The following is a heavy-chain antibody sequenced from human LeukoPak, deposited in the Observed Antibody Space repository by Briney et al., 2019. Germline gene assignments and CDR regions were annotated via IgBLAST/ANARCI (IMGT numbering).Heavy chain of an antibody. CDR2: INTDGTVS. Sequence: GGSLRLFCAASGFTFSKYWMRWVRQAPGKGLESVSRINTDGTVSTYADSVKGRFTVSRDNADNTMFLQMNSVRDEDTAVYYCATKQWLAPPPDSWGQGTPVTVSS. J-gene: IGHJ4*02. CDR3: ATKQWLAPPPDS. V-gene: IGHV3-74*01. D-gene: IGHD6-19*01. CDR1: GFTFSKYW.